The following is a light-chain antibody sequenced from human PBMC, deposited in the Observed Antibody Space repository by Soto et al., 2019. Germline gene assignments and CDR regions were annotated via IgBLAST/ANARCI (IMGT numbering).Light chain of an antibody. CDR2: GAS. CDR3: PHSGNSPGT. Sequence: IVLTQSQYTLSLSPVERASLSCRASQSVSSSYLAWYQQKPGQAPRLLIYGASSRATGIPDRFSGSGSGTDFTLTISRLEPEHFAVYYCPHSGNSPGTFGQGTKVDI. V-gene: IGKV3-20*01. CDR1: QSVSSSY. J-gene: IGKJ1*01.